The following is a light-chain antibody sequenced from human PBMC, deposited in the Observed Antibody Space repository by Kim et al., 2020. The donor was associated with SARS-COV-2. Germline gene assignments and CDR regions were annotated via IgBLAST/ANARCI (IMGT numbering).Light chain of an antibody. CDR2: EDD. Sequence: GKTVASACARSSGSIDDNYVQWYQQRPGGVPTAVIYEDDQRPSGVSDRFSGSIVNSSNSASLTISGLRTEDEADYYCQSYNRDNVLFGGGTQLTVL. J-gene: IGLJ2*01. V-gene: IGLV6-57*03. CDR1: SGSIDDNY. CDR3: QSYNRDNVL.